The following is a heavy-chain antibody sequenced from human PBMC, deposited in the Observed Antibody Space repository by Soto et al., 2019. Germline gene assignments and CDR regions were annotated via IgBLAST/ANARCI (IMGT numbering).Heavy chain of an antibody. J-gene: IGHJ6*02. D-gene: IGHD2-2*01. CDR2: ISWNSGSI. CDR1: GFTFDDYA. Sequence: GGSLRLSCAASGFTFDDYAMHWVRQAPGRGLEWVSGISWNSGSIGYADSVKGRFTISRDNAKNSLYLQMNSLRAEDTALYYCAKVLGYCSSTSCPRGWYYYYGMDVWGQGTTVTVSS. V-gene: IGHV3-9*01. CDR3: AKVLGYCSSTSCPRGWYYYYGMDV.